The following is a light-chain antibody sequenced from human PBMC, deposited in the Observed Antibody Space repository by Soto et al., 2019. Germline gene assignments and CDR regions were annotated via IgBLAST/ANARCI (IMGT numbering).Light chain of an antibody. CDR1: QSVRTY. J-gene: IGKJ5*01. CDR3: QQYDSYPYT. CDR2: DAS. Sequence: EIVLTQSPVTLSLSPGERATLSCRASQSVRTYLAWYQVKPGQAPRLLIYDASRRASGVPARFSGSGSGTDFTLTISSLQPDDFATYYCQQYDSYPYTFGQGTRLEIK. V-gene: IGKV3-11*01.